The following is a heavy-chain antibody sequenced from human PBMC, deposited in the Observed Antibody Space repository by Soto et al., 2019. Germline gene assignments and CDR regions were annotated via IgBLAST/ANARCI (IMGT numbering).Heavy chain of an antibody. D-gene: IGHD2-2*01. J-gene: IGHJ5*02. CDR1: GFTFSSYA. V-gene: IGHV3-23*01. Sequence: PGGSLRLSCAASGFTFSSYAMSWVRQAPGTGLEWVSAISGSGGSTYYADSVKGRFTISRDNSKNTLYLQMNSLRAEDTAVYYCAKSRADCSSTSSYINWFDPWGQGTLVTVSS. CDR3: AKSRADCSSTSSYINWFDP. CDR2: ISGSGGST.